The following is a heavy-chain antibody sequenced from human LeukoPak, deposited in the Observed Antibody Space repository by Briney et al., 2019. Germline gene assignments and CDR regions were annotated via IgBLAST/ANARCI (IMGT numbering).Heavy chain of an antibody. CDR2: INPDGSIT. J-gene: IGHJ4*02. V-gene: IGHV3-74*01. D-gene: IGHD2-15*01. Sequence: GGSLRLSCAASGFTLSGYWIHWVRQAPGKGLVWVARINPDGSITNYADSVKGRFTISRDNSKNTLYLQMNSLRAEDTAVYYCAKVWGYCSGGSCYDPGAFDYWGQGTLVTVSS. CDR1: GFTLSGYW. CDR3: AKVWGYCSGGSCYDPGAFDY.